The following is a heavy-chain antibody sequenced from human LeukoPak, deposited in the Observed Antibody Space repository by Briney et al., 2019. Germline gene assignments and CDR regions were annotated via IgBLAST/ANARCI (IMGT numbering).Heavy chain of an antibody. Sequence: GGSLRLSXAASGFTFSSYAMSWVRQAPGKGLEWVSAISGSGGSTYYADSVKGRFTISRDNSKNTLYLQMNSLRAEDTAVYYCANEGYYDSSGYFGDYWGQGTLVTVSS. J-gene: IGHJ4*02. CDR2: ISGSGGST. D-gene: IGHD3-22*01. CDR1: GFTFSSYA. CDR3: ANEGYYDSSGYFGDY. V-gene: IGHV3-23*01.